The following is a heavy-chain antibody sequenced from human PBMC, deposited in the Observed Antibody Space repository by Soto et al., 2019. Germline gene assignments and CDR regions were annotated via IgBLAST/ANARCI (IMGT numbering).Heavy chain of an antibody. V-gene: IGHV3-33*01. CDR1: GFTFSNSA. CDR3: ARDLTSYGPGSPTIDY. Sequence: QVQLVESAGGVVQPGRSLRLSCAASGFTFSNSAMHWVRQAPGKGLEWVAVIWYDGSNKYYADSVKGRFTISRDNSRDTLYLQMNSLGAEDTAVYYCARDLTSYGPGSPTIDYWGQGTLVTVSS. D-gene: IGHD3-10*01. J-gene: IGHJ4*02. CDR2: IWYDGSNK.